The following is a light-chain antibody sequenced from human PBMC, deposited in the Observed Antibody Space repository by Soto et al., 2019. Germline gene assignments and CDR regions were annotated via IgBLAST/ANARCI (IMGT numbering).Light chain of an antibody. CDR1: QSMSTW. CDR3: QQYDSYPYT. V-gene: IGKV1-5*03. J-gene: IGKJ2*01. CDR2: KAS. Sequence: DIQMTQSPSTLSASVGDRVTITCRASQSMSTWLAWYQQKPGKAPNLLIYKASSLESGVPSRFSGSGSGTEFTLTIRSLQPDDFATYYGQQYDSYPYTFGQGTKLEIK.